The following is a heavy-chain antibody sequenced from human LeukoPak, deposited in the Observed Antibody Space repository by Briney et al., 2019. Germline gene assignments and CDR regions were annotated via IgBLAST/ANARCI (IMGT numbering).Heavy chain of an antibody. J-gene: IGHJ1*01. CDR3: AMSSGYCSSTSCSRHAEYFQH. V-gene: IGHV1-69*02. D-gene: IGHD2-2*01. CDR2: IIPILGIA. CDR1: GGTFSSYT. Sequence: SVKVSCKASGGTFSSYTISWVRQAPGQGLEWMGRIIPILGIANYAQKFQGRVTITADKSTSTAYMELSSLRSEDTAVYYCAMSSGYCSSTSCSRHAEYFQHWGQGTLVTVSS.